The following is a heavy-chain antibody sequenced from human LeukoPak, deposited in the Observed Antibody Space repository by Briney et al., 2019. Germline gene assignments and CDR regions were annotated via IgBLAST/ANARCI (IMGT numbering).Heavy chain of an antibody. V-gene: IGHV1-2*02. D-gene: IGHD1-26*01. CDR2: INPNSGGT. Sequence: ASVKVSCKASGYTFTGYYMHWVRQAPGQGLEWMGWINPNSGGTNYAQKFQGRVTMTRDTSISTAYMELSRLRSDDTAVYYCAGGPYRKGEYYFDYWGQGTLVTVSS. J-gene: IGHJ4*02. CDR1: GYTFTGYY. CDR3: AGGPYRKGEYYFDY.